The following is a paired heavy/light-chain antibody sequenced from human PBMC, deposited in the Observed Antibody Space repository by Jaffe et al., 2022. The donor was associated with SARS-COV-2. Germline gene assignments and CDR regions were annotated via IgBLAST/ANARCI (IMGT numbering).Heavy chain of an antibody. CDR2: INSGSGPI. CDR1: GFTSSSYT. Sequence: EVQLVESGGGLVQPGGSLRLSCAASGFTSSSYTMNWVRQAPGKGLEWISNINSGSGPIYYADSVKGRFTISRDNAKNSLYLQMNSLRDEDTAVYYCNCDYRGDAFDIWGQGTMVTVSS. J-gene: IGHJ3*02. V-gene: IGHV3-48*02. D-gene: IGHD4-4*01. CDR3: NCDYRGDAFDI.
Light chain of an antibody. J-gene: IGLJ2*01. CDR1: SNNVGNQG. Sequence: QAGLTQPPSVSKDLRQTATLTCTGNSNNVGNQGASWLQQHQGHPPKLLSYNKNNRPSGISERFSASRSGNTASLTITGLQPEDEAVYYCSSWDISLSAVVFGGGTKLTVL. CDR3: SSWDISLSAVV. V-gene: IGLV10-54*04. CDR2: NKN.